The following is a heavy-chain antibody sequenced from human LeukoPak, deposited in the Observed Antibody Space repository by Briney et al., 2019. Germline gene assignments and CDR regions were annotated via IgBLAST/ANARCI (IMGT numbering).Heavy chain of an antibody. CDR3: AKGGHSGDFDY. J-gene: IGHJ4*02. V-gene: IGHV3-43D*03. D-gene: IGHD2-15*01. Sequence: GGSLGLSCAASGFTFDDYAMHWVRQAPGKGLEWVSLISWDGGSTYYADSVKGRFTISRDNSKNSLYLQMNSLRAEDTALYYCAKGGHSGDFDYWGQGTLVTVSS. CDR1: GFTFDDYA. CDR2: ISWDGGST.